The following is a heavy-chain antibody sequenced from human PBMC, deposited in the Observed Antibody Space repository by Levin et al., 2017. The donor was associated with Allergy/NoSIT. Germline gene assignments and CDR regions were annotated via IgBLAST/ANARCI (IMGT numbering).Heavy chain of an antibody. J-gene: IGHJ4*02. CDR1: GFSLDTSGVS. CDR2: IYWDDDK. V-gene: IGHV2-5*02. Sequence: SGPTLVKPTQTLTLTCTFSGFSLDTSGVSVAWIRQPPGKAFEWLALIYWDDDKRYSPSLKPRLSITKDTSKNQVVLTMTDMDPVDTATYYCAHRFFFAAYSNAFPPPPIDFDYWGQGALVTVSS. D-gene: IGHD4-11*01. CDR3: AHRFFFAAYSNAFPPPPIDFDY.